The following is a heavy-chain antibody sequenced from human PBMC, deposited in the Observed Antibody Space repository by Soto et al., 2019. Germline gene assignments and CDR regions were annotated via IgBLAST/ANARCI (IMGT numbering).Heavy chain of an antibody. Sequence: EVQLVESGGGLVQPGGSLRLSCVASGFTFSTDSMNWVRQAPGKGLEWVAHISTSGATRYYADSVKGRFTNSRDNAKTSLYLQMDSLRNEDTAVYYCARFFGSGFDYWGHGTLVTVSS. CDR1: GFTFSTDS. J-gene: IGHJ4*01. CDR3: ARFFGSGFDY. D-gene: IGHD6-19*01. CDR2: ISTSGATR. V-gene: IGHV3-48*02.